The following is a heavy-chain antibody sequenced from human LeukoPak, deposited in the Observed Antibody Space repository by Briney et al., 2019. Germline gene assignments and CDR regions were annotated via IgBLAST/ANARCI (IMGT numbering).Heavy chain of an antibody. D-gene: IGHD3-10*01. V-gene: IGHV3-23*01. Sequence: PGGSLRLSCAASGFTFSSYAMSWVRQAPGQGLEWVSTISAGGGSTYYADSVKGRFTISRDDSKNTLYLQINSLRAEDTAVYYCAKSMVRGLIISIPAHDYWGQGTLVTVSS. CDR1: GFTFSSYA. J-gene: IGHJ4*02. CDR3: AKSMVRGLIISIPAHDY. CDR2: ISAGGGST.